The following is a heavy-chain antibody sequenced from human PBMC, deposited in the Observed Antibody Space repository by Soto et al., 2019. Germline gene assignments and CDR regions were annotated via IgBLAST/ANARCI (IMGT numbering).Heavy chain of an antibody. V-gene: IGHV3-30*18. CDR3: AKGGRQWLVTSDFNY. J-gene: IGHJ4*02. CDR1: GFTFSDHY. Sequence: PGGSLRLSCAASGFTFSDHYMTWIRQPPGKGLEWVAVVSHDGRNTHYADSVKGRFTISRDSSKNTVSLEMTSLRAEDTAVYYCAKGGRQWLVTSDFNYWGQGALVTVSS. D-gene: IGHD6-19*01. CDR2: VSHDGRNT.